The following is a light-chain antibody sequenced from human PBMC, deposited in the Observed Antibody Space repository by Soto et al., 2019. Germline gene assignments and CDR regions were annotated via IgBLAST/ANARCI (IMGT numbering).Light chain of an antibody. J-gene: IGKJ3*01. Sequence: DIQLTQSPSFLSASVGDRVTITCRASQGISSYLAWYQQKPGKAPKLLIFAASTLQNGVPSRFSGSESGTEFTLTISSLQPENFATEYCLHLNSCSPDTFGPGTKVDI. CDR1: QGISSY. CDR3: LHLNSCSPDT. V-gene: IGKV1-9*01. CDR2: AAS.